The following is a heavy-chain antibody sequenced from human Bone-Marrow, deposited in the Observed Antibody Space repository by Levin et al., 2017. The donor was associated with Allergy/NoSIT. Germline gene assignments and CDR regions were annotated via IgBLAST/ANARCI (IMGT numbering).Heavy chain of an antibody. CDR2: IFYSATT. CDR3: ARTVLQRDYYQYFMDV. V-gene: IGHV4-59*01. Sequence: PSQTLSLTCSVSGGSISSSYWSWIRQPPGKGLEWIGYIFYSATTNYNPSLKSRVTISLDTSRNEISLKLYSVTAADTAVYYCARTVLQRDYYQYFMDVWGQGTTVAVSS. CDR1: GGSISSSY. J-gene: IGHJ6*02. D-gene: IGHD1-1*01.